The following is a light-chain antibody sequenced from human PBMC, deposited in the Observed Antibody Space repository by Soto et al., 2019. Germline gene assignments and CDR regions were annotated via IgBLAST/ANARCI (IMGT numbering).Light chain of an antibody. V-gene: IGKV3-11*01. CDR1: ESVTNY. CDR2: GAS. J-gene: IGKJ1*01. CDR3: QHYDRFWS. Sequence: EIVLTHSPATLSLSPWEIGTLSCGASESVTNYLAWYQQKPGQAPRLLIYGASSRATGIPDRFSGSGSGTDFTLTITGLQPEDIATYSCQHYDRFWSFGQGTKVDIK.